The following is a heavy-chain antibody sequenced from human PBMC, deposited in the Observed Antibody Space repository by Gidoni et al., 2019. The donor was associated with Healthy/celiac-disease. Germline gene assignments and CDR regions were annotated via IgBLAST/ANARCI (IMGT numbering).Heavy chain of an antibody. Sequence: EVQLVESGGGLVQPGGSLRLSCAASGFTFSSYSMNWVRQAPGKGLEWVSYISSSSSTIYYADSVKGRFTISRENAKNSLYLQMNSLRAEDTAVYYCARYWNDAEIYYYYGMDVWGQGTTVTVSS. CDR3: ARYWNDAEIYYYYGMDV. CDR2: ISSSSSTI. D-gene: IGHD1-1*01. J-gene: IGHJ6*02. V-gene: IGHV3-48*01. CDR1: GFTFSSYS.